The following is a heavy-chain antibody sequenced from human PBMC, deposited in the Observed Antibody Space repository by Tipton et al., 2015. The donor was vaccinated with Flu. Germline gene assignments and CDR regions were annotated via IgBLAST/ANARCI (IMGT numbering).Heavy chain of an antibody. V-gene: IGHV4-59*12. CDR1: GDSISSFY. J-gene: IGHJ4*02. D-gene: IGHD6-6*01. Sequence: TLSLTCSVSGDSISSFYWSWIRQPPGKGLEWIAYISNSGSSNYNPSLKSRITVSVDTSKNQFSLSLTSVTAADSAVYFCAKGRGAASSSGVFDSWGQGTLVTVSS. CDR2: ISNSGSS. CDR3: AKGRGAASSSGVFDS.